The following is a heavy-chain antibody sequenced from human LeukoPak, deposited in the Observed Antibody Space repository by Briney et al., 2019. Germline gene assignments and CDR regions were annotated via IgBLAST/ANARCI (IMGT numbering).Heavy chain of an antibody. J-gene: IGHJ4*02. CDR2: INPNSGGT. CDR3: AREKWYYGSGSYHFDY. CDR1: RYTFTGYY. Sequence: ASVKVSCKASRYTFTGYYMHWVRQAPGQGLEWLGRINPNSGGTNYAQKFQGRVTMTRDTSISTAYMELSRLRSDDTAVYYCAREKWYYGSGSYHFDYWGQGTLVTLSS. D-gene: IGHD3-10*01. V-gene: IGHV1-2*06.